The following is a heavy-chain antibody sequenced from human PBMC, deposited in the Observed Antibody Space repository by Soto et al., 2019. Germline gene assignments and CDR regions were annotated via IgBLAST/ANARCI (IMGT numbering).Heavy chain of an antibody. J-gene: IGHJ4*02. CDR1: GFTFSLYT. V-gene: IGHV3-21*02. Sequence: EVQLVESGGGLVKPGGSLRLSCVASGFTFSLYTMNWVRQAPGKGLEWLSSIDSSSTSIYYANSMRGRFTISRDNAKNSLYLEMYSLEVEDTAVYYCASATAVTTSLDLFWGQGTLVTVSS. CDR3: ASATAVTTSLDLF. D-gene: IGHD4-17*01. CDR2: IDSSSTSI.